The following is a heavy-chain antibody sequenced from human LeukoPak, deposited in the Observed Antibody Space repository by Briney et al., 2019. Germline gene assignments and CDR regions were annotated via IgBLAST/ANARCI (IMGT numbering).Heavy chain of an antibody. CDR1: GFTFDDFA. J-gene: IGHJ4*02. CDR2: INWNGDDI. V-gene: IGHV3-20*04. D-gene: IGHD2-2*01. Sequence: GGSLRLSCAASGFTFDDFAMNGVRQVPGRGREGISGINWNGDDIGDADSVKGRFTISRDNAKNSVYLQMDSLRAEDTALYYCVRGQAIVVVPVAMGYWGQGTLVAVSS. CDR3: VRGQAIVVVPVAMGY.